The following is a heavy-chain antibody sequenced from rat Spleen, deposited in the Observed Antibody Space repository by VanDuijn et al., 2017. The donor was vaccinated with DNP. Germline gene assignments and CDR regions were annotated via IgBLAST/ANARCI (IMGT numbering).Heavy chain of an antibody. CDR2: ISTGGGST. CDR3: TTTSLTGRSPPN. J-gene: IGHJ2*01. V-gene: IGHV5-27*01. CDR1: GFTFSNYD. D-gene: IGHD5-1*01. Sequence: EVQLVESGGGLVQPGRSLKLSCAASGFTFSNYDMAWVRQAPTKGLEWVAYISTGGGSTYYRDSVKGRFTISRDNAKSTLYLQMDSLRSEDTATYYCTTTSLTGRSPPNWGQGVMVTVSS.